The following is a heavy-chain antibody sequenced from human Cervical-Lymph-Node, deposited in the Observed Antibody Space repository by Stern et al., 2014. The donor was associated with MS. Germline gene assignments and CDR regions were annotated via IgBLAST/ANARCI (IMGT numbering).Heavy chain of an antibody. Sequence: DEQLEESGGGLVQPGRSLRLSCTAPGFTFDDYAMHWVRQAPGKGLEWVSRISWNSASMGYADSVEGLFPISRDNARNSLYLEMNSRRPEEPALYYCAKSGAGGTWGVVHYFYALDVWGQGTTVTVSS. CDR1: GFTFDDYA. D-gene: IGHD3-10*01. CDR3: AKSGAGGTWGVVHYFYALDV. V-gene: IGHV3-9*01. CDR2: ISWNSASM. J-gene: IGHJ6*02.